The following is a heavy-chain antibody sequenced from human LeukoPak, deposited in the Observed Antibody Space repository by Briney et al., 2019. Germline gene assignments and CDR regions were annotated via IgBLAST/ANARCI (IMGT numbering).Heavy chain of an antibody. V-gene: IGHV3-66*01. D-gene: IGHD3-10*01. J-gene: IGHJ4*02. CDR2: IDSGGST. CDR1: GFTVSSNY. Sequence: GGSLRLSCAASGFTVSSNYMSWVRQAPGKGLEWVSVIDSGGSTYYADSVKGRFTISRDNSKNTLYLQMNSLRAEDTAVYYCARDRITMVRGVIISYFDYWGQGTLVTVSS. CDR3: ARDRITMVRGVIISYFDY.